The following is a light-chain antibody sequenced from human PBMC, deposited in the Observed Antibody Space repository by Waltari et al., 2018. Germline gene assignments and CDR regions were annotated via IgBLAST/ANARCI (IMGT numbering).Light chain of an antibody. J-gene: IGLJ2*01. V-gene: IGLV2-23*02. CDR1: SSDVGRYNL. CDR3: CSYAGSSTHVV. CDR2: EVS. Sequence: QSALTQPASVSGSPGQSITISCTGTSSDVGRYNLVSWYQQHPVKAPKLMIYEVSKRPSGVSNRFSGSKSGNTASLTISGLQAEDEADYYCCSYAGSSTHVVFGGGTKLTVL.